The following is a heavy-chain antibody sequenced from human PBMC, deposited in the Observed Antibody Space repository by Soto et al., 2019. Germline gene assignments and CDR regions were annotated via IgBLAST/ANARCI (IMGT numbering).Heavy chain of an antibody. CDR1: GYTFTSCD. D-gene: IGHD6-25*01. J-gene: IGHJ4*02. CDR2: MNPYTGNT. CDR3: ARRKERSGPHYFDS. V-gene: IGHV1-8*01. Sequence: QVQLVQSGAEVKKPGASVKVSCQASGYTFTSCDIPWVRQATGQGLEWVGWMNPYTGNTGYAQKFQGRVTMTRNTSINTAYMELSSLTFEDTAVYYCARRKERSGPHYFDSWGQGTLVTVSS.